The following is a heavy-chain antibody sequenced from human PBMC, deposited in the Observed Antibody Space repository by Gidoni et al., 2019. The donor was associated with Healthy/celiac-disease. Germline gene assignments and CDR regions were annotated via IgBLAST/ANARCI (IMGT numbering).Heavy chain of an antibody. CDR2: ISGSGGST. D-gene: IGHD4-17*01. V-gene: IGHV3-23*01. CDR3: AKITVTTAIRYWYFDL. J-gene: IGHJ2*01. Sequence: EVQLLESGGGLVQAGGSLRLSCAASVFTFSSYAMSWVRQAPGKGLEWVSAISGSGGSTYYADSVKGRFTIARDNSKNTLYLQMNSLRAEDTAVYYCAKITVTTAIRYWYFDLWGRGTLVTVSS. CDR1: VFTFSSYA.